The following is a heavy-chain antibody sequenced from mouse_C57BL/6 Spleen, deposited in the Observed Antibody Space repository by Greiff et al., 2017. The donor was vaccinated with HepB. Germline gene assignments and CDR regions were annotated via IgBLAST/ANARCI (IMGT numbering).Heavy chain of an antibody. J-gene: IGHJ3*01. CDR2: IWGVGST. CDR1: GFSLTSYG. Sequence: VKLVESGPGLVAPSQSLSITCTVSGFSLTSYGVDWVRQSPGKGLEWLGVIWGVGSTNYNSALKSRLSISKDNSKSQVFLKMNSLQTDDTAMYYCASEAQATGFAYWGQGTLVTVSA. CDR3: ASEAQATGFAY. V-gene: IGHV2-6*01. D-gene: IGHD3-2*02.